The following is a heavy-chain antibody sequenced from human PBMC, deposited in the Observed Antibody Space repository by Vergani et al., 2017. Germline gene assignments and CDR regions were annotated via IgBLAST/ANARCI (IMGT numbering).Heavy chain of an antibody. CDR1: GYSFTSYW. D-gene: IGHD2-21*02. Sequence: VQLVQSGAEVKKPGASLKISCKGSGYSFTSYWIGWVRQMPGKGLEWMGIIYPGDFDTRYSPSFQGQATTSADKSTSTTYLKWSSLKASDTAMYYCARHGEDKNCGGDCYSGYYYGMDVWGQGTTVTVSS. CDR2: IYPGDFDT. J-gene: IGHJ6*02. CDR3: ARHGEDKNCGGDCYSGYYYGMDV. V-gene: IGHV5-51*01.